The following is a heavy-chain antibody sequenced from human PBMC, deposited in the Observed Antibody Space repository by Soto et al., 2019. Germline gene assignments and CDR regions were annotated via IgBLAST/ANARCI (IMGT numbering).Heavy chain of an antibody. Sequence: QVQLQESGPGLVKPSETLSLTCTVSGGSVSSGSYHWGWIRQPPGKGLEWIGYIYHSGSTNYNPSLKSRVIISVDTSKNQFSLSLTSVTAADTAVYYCARLSVAWFDPWGQGTLVTVAS. CDR2: IYHSGST. CDR1: GGSVSSGSYH. V-gene: IGHV4-61*01. J-gene: IGHJ5*02. CDR3: ARLSVAWFDP. D-gene: IGHD6-19*01.